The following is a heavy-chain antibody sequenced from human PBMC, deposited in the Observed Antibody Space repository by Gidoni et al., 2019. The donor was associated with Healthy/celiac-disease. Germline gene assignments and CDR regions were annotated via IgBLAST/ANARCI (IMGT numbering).Heavy chain of an antibody. V-gene: IGHV4-39*01. J-gene: IGHJ4*02. D-gene: IGHD6-19*01. CDR2: IYYSGST. Sequence: QLQLQESGPGLVKPSETLSLTCTVSGGSISSSSYYWGWIRQPPGKGLEWIGSIYYSGSTYYNPSLKSRVTISVDTSKNQFSLKLSSVTAADTAVYYCARLRVMQWLVFDYWGQGTLVTVSS. CDR3: ARLRVMQWLVFDY. CDR1: GGSISSSSYY.